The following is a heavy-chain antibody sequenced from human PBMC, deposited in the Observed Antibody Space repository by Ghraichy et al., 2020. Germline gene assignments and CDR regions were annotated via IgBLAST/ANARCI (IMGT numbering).Heavy chain of an antibody. V-gene: IGHV3-9*01. CDR1: GFTFDDYA. CDR2: ISWNSGSI. Sequence: GGSLRLSCAASGFTFDDYAMHWVRQAPGTGLEWVSVISWNSGSIGYADSLKGRFTISRDNAKNSLYLQMNSLRAEDTALYYCAKDLGEYGSGNNYYYYGMDVWGQGTTVTVSS. CDR3: AKDLGEYGSGNNYYYYGMDV. J-gene: IGHJ6*02. D-gene: IGHD3-10*01.